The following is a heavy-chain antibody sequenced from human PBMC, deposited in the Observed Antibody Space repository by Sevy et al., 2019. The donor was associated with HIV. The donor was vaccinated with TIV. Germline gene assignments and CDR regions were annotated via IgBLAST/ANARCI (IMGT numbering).Heavy chain of an antibody. CDR2: IYYSGST. CDR1: GGSVSSGSYY. J-gene: IGHJ6*02. CDR3: ARIPLIVVVVAATPYYYGMDV. V-gene: IGHV4-61*01. D-gene: IGHD2-15*01. Sequence: SETLSLTCTVSGGSVSSGSYYWSWIRQPPGKGLEWIGYIYYSGSTNYNPSLKSRVTISVDTSKNQFSLKLSSVTAAETAVYYCARIPLIVVVVAATPYYYGMDVWGQGTTVTVSS.